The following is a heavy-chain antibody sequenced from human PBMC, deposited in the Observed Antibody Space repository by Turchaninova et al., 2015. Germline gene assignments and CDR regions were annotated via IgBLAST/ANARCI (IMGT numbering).Heavy chain of an antibody. CDR1: GSVSSGSYY. J-gene: IGHJ4*02. CDR3: ARSSDPVHRHSSGYFDCDY. CDR2: IYYSGST. D-gene: IGHD3-22*01. Sequence: GSVSSGSYYWSWIRQPPGKGLEWIGYIYYSGSTNYNPSLKSRVTISVDTSKNQFSLKLSSVTAADTAVYYGARSSDPVHRHSSGYFDCDYWGQGTLVTVSS. V-gene: IGHV4-61*01.